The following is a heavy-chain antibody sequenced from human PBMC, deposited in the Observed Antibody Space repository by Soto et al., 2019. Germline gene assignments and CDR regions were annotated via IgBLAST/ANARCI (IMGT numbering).Heavy chain of an antibody. Sequence: EVQLLESGGGLIQPGGSLRLSCAASGFTLSSYAMSWVRQAPGKGLEWVSGISVSGGSTYYADSVKGRFTISRDNAKNSLYLQMNSLGAEDTAVYYCARVVGYYGGNSLDYWGQGTLVTVSS. V-gene: IGHV3-23*01. CDR1: GFTLSSYA. CDR3: ARVVGYYGGNSLDY. J-gene: IGHJ4*02. D-gene: IGHD4-17*01. CDR2: ISVSGGST.